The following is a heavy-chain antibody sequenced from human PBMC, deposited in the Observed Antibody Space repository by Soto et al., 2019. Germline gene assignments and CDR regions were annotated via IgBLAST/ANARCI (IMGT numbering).Heavy chain of an antibody. D-gene: IGHD3-16*01. CDR1: GYTFTGYF. CDR3: ARVIRGAYYHSPLDP. J-gene: IGHJ5*02. CDR2: INPYSGGG. V-gene: IGHV1-2*02. Sequence: ASVKVSCKASGYTFTGYFMHWVRQAPGQGLEWMGWINPYSGGGDDAQSFQGRVTMTRDTSISTVYMELSRLRFHDTAVYYCARVIRGAYYHSPLDPWGQGTVVTVCS.